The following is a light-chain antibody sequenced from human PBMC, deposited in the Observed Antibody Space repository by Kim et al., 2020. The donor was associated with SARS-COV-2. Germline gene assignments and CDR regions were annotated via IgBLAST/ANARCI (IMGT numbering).Light chain of an antibody. CDR3: SAWDSSLSAWV. CDR1: SNNVDYQG. CDR2: RNN. V-gene: IGLV10-54*01. Sequence: QAGLTQPPSVSKGLTQTATLTCTGNSNNVDYQGAAWLQQHQGHPPKLLSYRNNNRPSGISERFSASRSGNTASLTITGLQPEDEADYYCSAWDSSLSAWVFGGGTQLTVL. J-gene: IGLJ3*02.